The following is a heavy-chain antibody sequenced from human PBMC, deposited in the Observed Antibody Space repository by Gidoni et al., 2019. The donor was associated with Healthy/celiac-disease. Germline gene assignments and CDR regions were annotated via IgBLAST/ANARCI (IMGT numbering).Heavy chain of an antibody. D-gene: IGHD3-3*01. CDR1: GFTFSSYG. CDR3: ARGGYDFWSGYYIAFDI. J-gene: IGHJ3*02. CDR2: IWYDGSNK. Sequence: VQLVESGVGVVQPGRSLRLSCAASGFTFSSYGMHWVRQAPGKGLEWVAVIWYDGSNKYYADSVKGRFTISGDNSKNTLYLQMNSLRAEDTAVYYCARGGYDFWSGYYIAFDIWGQGTMVTVSS. V-gene: IGHV3-33*01.